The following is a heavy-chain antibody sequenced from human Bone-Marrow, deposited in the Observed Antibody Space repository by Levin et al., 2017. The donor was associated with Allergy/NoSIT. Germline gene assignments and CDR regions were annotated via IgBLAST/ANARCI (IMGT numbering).Heavy chain of an antibody. CDR1: GFTFSIYS. CDR2: ISSSGSDM. CDR3: ARGIIGDVRVAHKEAFDI. J-gene: IGHJ3*02. Sequence: GGSLRLSCTVSGFTFSIYSINWVRQAPGKGLEWVSSISSSGSDMYYVDSVRGRFTISSNNAKNSLTLQMNSLRAEDTAVYYCARGIIGDVRVAHKEAFDIWGQGTMVSVSS. D-gene: IGHD2-8*02. V-gene: IGHV3-21*01.